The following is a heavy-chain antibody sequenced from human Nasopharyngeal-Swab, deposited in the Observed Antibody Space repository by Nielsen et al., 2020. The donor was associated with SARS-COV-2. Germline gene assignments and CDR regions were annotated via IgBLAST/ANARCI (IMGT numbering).Heavy chain of an antibody. V-gene: IGHV3-11*04. CDR2: ISSSGSTI. D-gene: IGHD2-15*01. J-gene: IGHJ6*03. Sequence: GESLKISCAASGFTFSDYYMSWIRQAPGKGLEWVSYISSSGSTIYYADSVKGRFTISRDNAKNSLYLQMNSLRAEDTAVYYCARGLYYYYYYYVDVWGKGTTVTVSS. CDR1: GFTFSDYY. CDR3: ARGLYYYYYYYVDV.